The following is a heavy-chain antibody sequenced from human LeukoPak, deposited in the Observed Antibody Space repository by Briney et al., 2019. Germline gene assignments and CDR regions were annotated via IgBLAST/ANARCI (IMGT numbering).Heavy chain of an antibody. D-gene: IGHD3-10*01. Sequence: GGSLRLSCAASGFTFSSYAMSWVRQAPGKGLEWVSAISGSGGSTYYADSVKGRFTIFRDNSKNTLYLQMNSLRAEDTAVYYCATTVYGSGSYYMDVWGKGTTVTVSS. V-gene: IGHV3-23*01. J-gene: IGHJ6*03. CDR2: ISGSGGST. CDR3: ATTVYGSGSYYMDV. CDR1: GFTFSSYA.